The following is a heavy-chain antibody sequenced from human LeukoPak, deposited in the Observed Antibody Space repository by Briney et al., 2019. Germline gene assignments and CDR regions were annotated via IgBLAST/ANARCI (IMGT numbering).Heavy chain of an antibody. J-gene: IGHJ3*02. D-gene: IGHD5-12*01. CDR3: ASTVHNSGYDSFYLINAFDI. CDR1: GGSFSGYY. Sequence: PSETLSLTCAVYGGSFSGYYWSWIRQPPGKGLEWIGEINHSGSTNYNPSLKSRVTISVDTSKNQFSLKLSSVTAADTAVYYCASTVHNSGYDSFYLINAFDIWGQGTMVTVSS. V-gene: IGHV4-34*01. CDR2: INHSGST.